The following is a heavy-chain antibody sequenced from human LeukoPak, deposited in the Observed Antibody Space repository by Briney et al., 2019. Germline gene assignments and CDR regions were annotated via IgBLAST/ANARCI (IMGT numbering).Heavy chain of an antibody. Sequence: SETLSLTCTVSGGSISSSSYYWGWIRQPPGKGLEWIGSIYYSGSTYYNPSLKSRVTISVDTSKNQFSLKLSSVTAADTAVYYCARGSDYDFWSGYPGLDYWGQGTLVTVSS. V-gene: IGHV4-39*07. CDR2: IYYSGST. CDR3: ARGSDYDFWSGYPGLDY. CDR1: GGSISSSSYY. J-gene: IGHJ4*02. D-gene: IGHD3-3*01.